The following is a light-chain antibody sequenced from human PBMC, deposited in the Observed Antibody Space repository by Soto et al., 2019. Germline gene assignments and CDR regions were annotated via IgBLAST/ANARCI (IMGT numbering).Light chain of an antibody. V-gene: IGLV2-8*01. J-gene: IGLJ2*01. CDR2: EVS. CDR3: SSYAGSNNFVV. CDR1: SSDVGGYNY. Sequence: QSVLTQPPSASGSPGQSVTISCTGTSSDVGGYNYVSWYQQHPGKAPKLMIYEVSKRPSGVPDRFSGSKSGNTASLIVSGLQAEDEADYYCSSYAGSNNFVVFGGGTKLTVL.